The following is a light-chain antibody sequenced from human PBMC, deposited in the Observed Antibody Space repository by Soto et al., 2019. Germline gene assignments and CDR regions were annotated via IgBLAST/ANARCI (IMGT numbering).Light chain of an antibody. CDR3: QSYDSSLSGHVV. CDR2: GNS. J-gene: IGLJ2*01. Sequence: QAVVTQPPSVSGAPGQRVTISCTGSSSNIGAGYDVHWYQQLPGTAPKPLISGNSNRPSGVPDRFSGSKSGTSASLAITGLQAEDEADYYCQSYDSSLSGHVVFGGGTKLTVL. CDR1: SSNIGAGYD. V-gene: IGLV1-40*01.